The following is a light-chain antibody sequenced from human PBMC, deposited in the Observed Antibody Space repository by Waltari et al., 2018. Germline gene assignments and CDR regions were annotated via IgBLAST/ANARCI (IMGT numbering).Light chain of an antibody. CDR3: EQYNNYPYT. V-gene: IGKV1-5*03. CDR2: GAS. CDR1: QSVVTC. J-gene: IGKJ2*01. Sequence: DIDLTQCLSSLCDSVGVGVPIACRASQSVVTCLAWYQQKPGKAPRPLIYGASSLESGFPSRFGVSGAGTEFTLSIGSLQPDDFATYCCEQYNNYPYTFSQATKLEIK.